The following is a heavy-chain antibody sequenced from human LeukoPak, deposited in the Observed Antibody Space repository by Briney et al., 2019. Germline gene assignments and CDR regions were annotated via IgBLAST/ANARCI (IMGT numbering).Heavy chain of an antibody. Sequence: GGSLRLSCAASGFTFDDYAMHWVRQAPGKGLEWVSGISWNSGSIGYADSVKGRFTISRDNAKNSLYLQMNSLRAEDTAVYYCARDVAYSSSWYEVDYYYMDVWGKGTTVTVSS. D-gene: IGHD6-13*01. CDR2: ISWNSGSI. V-gene: IGHV3-9*01. CDR1: GFTFDDYA. CDR3: ARDVAYSSSWYEVDYYYMDV. J-gene: IGHJ6*03.